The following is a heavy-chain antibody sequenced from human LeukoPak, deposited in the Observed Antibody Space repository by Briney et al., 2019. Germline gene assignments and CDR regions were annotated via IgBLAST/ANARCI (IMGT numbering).Heavy chain of an antibody. V-gene: IGHV4-34*01. CDR1: GGSFSGYY. D-gene: IGHD3-10*01. Sequence: ASETLSLTCAVYGGSFSGYYWSWIRQPPGKGLEWIGEINHSGSTNYNPSLKSRVNISVDTSKNQFSLKLSSVTAADTAVYYCARGKGYTYYYGSLGNAVRRWFDPWGQGTLVTVSS. CDR3: ARGKGYTYYYGSLGNAVRRWFDP. J-gene: IGHJ5*02. CDR2: INHSGST.